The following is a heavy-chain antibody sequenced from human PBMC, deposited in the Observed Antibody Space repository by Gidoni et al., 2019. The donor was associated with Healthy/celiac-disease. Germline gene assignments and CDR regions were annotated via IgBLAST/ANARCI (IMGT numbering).Heavy chain of an antibody. CDR3: ARETVPAASYYYYYYMDV. V-gene: IGHV3-53*02. D-gene: IGHD2-2*01. CDR2: IYSGGST. CDR1: GFTFSSNY. J-gene: IGHJ6*03. Sequence: EVQLVETGGGLIQPGGSLRLSCAASGFTFSSNYMSWVRQAPGKGLEWVSVIYSGGSTYYADSVKGRFTISRDNSKNTLYLQMNSLRAEDTAVYYCARETVPAASYYYYYYMDVWGKGTTVTVSS.